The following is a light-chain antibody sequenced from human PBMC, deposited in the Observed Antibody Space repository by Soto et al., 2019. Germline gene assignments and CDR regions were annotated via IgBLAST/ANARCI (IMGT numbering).Light chain of an antibody. CDR2: GNS. V-gene: IGLV1-40*01. J-gene: IGLJ1*01. CDR3: QSYDSSXSGYV. Sequence: QSVLTQPPSVFGAPGQRVTISCTGSSSNIGAGYDVHWYQQLPGTAPKLLIYGNSNRPSGVPDRFSGSKSGTSASLAITGLQAEDEADYYCQSYDSSXSGYVFGTGXKVTVL. CDR1: SSNIGAGYD.